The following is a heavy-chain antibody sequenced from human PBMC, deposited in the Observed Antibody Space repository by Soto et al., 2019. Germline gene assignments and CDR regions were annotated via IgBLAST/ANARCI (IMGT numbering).Heavy chain of an antibody. CDR1: GFNFSSYA. D-gene: IGHD3-22*01. CDR2: ISGSGGST. CDR3: AKVPYYYDSSGYYPPNDY. V-gene: IGHV3-23*01. J-gene: IGHJ4*02. Sequence: GGSLILSWAASGFNFSSYAMSWVRQAPGKGLEWVSAISGSGGSTYYADSVKGRFTISRDNSKNTLYLQMNSLRAEDTAVYYCAKVPYYYDSSGYYPPNDYWGQGTLVTVSS.